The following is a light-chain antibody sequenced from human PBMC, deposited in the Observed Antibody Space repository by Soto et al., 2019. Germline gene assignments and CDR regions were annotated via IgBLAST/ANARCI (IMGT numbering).Light chain of an antibody. V-gene: IGKV3-20*01. CDR2: GAS. CDR3: QQYGSSPET. CDR1: QTVRTNY. Sequence: EIVLTQSPGTLSLSPGERATLSCRASQTVRTNYLAWFQHKPGQAPRLLIYGASSRATGIPDRFSGSGSGTDFTLTINRLEPEDFAVYYCQQYGSSPETFGQGTKLEIK. J-gene: IGKJ2*01.